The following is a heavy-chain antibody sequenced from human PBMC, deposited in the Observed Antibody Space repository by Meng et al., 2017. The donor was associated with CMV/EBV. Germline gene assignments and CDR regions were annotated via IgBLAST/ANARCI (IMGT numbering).Heavy chain of an antibody. CDR1: GGSISSSSYY. CDR3: ARDHHPHGFLESYYGMDV. CDR2: IYYSGST. D-gene: IGHD3-3*01. V-gene: IGHV4-39*07. J-gene: IGHJ6*02. Sequence: SETLSLTCTVFGGSISSSSYYWGWIRQPPGKGLEWIGSIYYSGSTYHNPSLKSRVTISVDTSKNQFSLKLSSVTAADTAVYYCARDHHPHGFLESYYGMDVWGQGTTVTVSS.